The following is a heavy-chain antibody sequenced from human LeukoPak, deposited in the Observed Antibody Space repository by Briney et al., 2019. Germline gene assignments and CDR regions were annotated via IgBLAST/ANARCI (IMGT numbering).Heavy chain of an antibody. Sequence: PSETLSLTCTVSGGSISSYYWSWIRQPAGKGLEWIGRIYTSGSTNYNPSLKSRVTMSVDTSKNQFSLKLSSVTAADTAVYYCARDPTLRYFDWLFRGDALDIWGQGTMVTVSS. D-gene: IGHD3-9*01. CDR2: IYTSGST. V-gene: IGHV4-4*07. J-gene: IGHJ3*02. CDR3: ARDPTLRYFDWLFRGDALDI. CDR1: GGSISSYY.